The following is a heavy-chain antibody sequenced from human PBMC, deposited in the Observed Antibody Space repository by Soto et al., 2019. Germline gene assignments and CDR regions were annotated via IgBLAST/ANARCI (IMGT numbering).Heavy chain of an antibody. V-gene: IGHV2-5*02. Sequence: QITLKESGPTLVRPTQTLTLTCTFSGFSLTTSGVGVGWIRQPPGKALEWLAVIYWDDDKRYRPSLKSRLTITKDTSKHQVVLTVTNIDPVDTATYYCALKRWSNFDYWGQGTLVTVSS. D-gene: IGHD2-15*01. CDR3: ALKRWSNFDY. J-gene: IGHJ4*02. CDR1: GFSLTTSGVG. CDR2: IYWDDDK.